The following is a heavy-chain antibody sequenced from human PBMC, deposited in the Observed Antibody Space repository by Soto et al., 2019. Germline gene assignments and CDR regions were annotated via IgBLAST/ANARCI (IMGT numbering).Heavy chain of an antibody. CDR3: ARGYSSSSGNWFDP. J-gene: IGHJ5*02. D-gene: IGHD6-6*01. Sequence: QVQLVQSGAEVKKPGASVKVSCKASGYTFTGYYMHWVRQAPGQGLEWMGWINPNSGGTNYAQKLQCWVTMTRDTSISTAYMELSRLRSDDTAVYYCARGYSSSSGNWFDPWGQGTLVTVSS. CDR2: INPNSGGT. CDR1: GYTFTGYY. V-gene: IGHV1-2*04.